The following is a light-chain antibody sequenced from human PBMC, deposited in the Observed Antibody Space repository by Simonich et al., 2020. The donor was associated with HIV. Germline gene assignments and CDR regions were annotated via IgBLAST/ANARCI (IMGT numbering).Light chain of an antibody. CDR2: WAS. Sequence: DIMMTQSPESLAVSLGERATINCKSSQTILFSSNNRNYLAWYQQKPGQPPKLLIYWASTRESGVPDRFSGSESGTDFTLTISSLQAEDVAVYYCQQYYSTPWTFGQGTKVEIK. J-gene: IGKJ1*01. CDR1: QTILFSSNNRNY. V-gene: IGKV4-1*01. CDR3: QQYYSTPWT.